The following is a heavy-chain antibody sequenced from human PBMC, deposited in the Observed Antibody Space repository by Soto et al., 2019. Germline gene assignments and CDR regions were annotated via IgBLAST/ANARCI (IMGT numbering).Heavy chain of an antibody. CDR2: IIPIFGTA. D-gene: IGHD2-2*01. Sequence: SVKVSCXASGGTFSSYAISWVRQASGQGLEWMGGIIPIFGTANYAQKFQGRVTITADESTSTAYMELSSLRSEDKAVYYCARDCISTSCPYGYWGQGTLVTVSS. V-gene: IGHV1-69*13. CDR1: GGTFSSYA. J-gene: IGHJ4*02. CDR3: ARDCISTSCPYGY.